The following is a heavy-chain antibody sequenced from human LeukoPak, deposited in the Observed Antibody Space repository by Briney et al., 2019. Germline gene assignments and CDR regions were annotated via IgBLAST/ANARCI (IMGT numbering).Heavy chain of an antibody. CDR3: ATDREDYDSSGYYLSDAFDI. CDR2: ISSSSATI. V-gene: IGHV3-48*01. Sequence: PGGSLRLSCAVSGFTFSGYSMKWARQAPGKGLEWGSYISSSSATIYHADSVKGRFTVSRGNAKNSLYLQMDSLRVEDTAVYYCATDREDYDSSGYYLSDAFDIWGQGTMVTVSS. D-gene: IGHD3-22*01. J-gene: IGHJ3*02. CDR1: GFTFSGYS.